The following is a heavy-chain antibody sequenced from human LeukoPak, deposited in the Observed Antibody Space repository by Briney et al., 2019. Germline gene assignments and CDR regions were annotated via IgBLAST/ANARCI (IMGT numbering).Heavy chain of an antibody. CDR3: AREGVYSPDPSSYHRRAFDV. V-gene: IGHV1-69*04. CDR1: GGNFSNYV. Sequence: ASVKVSCKASGGNFSNYVITWVRQAPGQGLEWMGRIIPTFDVANSAQKFKGRVTITADKSTNTAHLELSSLRSEDTAVYYCAREGVYSPDPSSYHRRAFDVWGKGTLVIVSS. CDR2: IIPTFDVA. J-gene: IGHJ3*01. D-gene: IGHD3-16*02.